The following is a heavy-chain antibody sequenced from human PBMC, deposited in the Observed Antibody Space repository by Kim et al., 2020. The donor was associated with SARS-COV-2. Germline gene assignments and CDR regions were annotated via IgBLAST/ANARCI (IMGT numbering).Heavy chain of an antibody. CDR3: AREGPGGGSYSYYFDY. J-gene: IGHJ4*02. D-gene: IGHD1-26*01. Sequence: GGSLRLSCAASGFTFSSYSMNWVRQAPGKGLEWVSSISSSSSYIYYADSVKGRFTISRDNAKNSLYLQMNSLRAEDTAVYYCAREGPGGGSYSYYFDYWGQGTLVTVSS. V-gene: IGHV3-21*01. CDR2: ISSSSSYI. CDR1: GFTFSSYS.